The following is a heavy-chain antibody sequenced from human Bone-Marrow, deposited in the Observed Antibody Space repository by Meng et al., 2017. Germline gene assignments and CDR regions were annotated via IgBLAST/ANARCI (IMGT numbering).Heavy chain of an antibody. CDR2: INAGNGNT. Sequence: ASVKVSCKASGYTFTSYAMHWVRQAPGQRLEWMGWINAGNGNTKYSQKFQGRVTITRDTSESTAYMELSSLRSEDTAVYYCARERLVVVRSFYYGMDVWGQGTTVTVSS. CDR3: ARERLVVVRSFYYGMDV. J-gene: IGHJ6*02. CDR1: GYTFTSYA. D-gene: IGHD3-22*01. V-gene: IGHV1-3*01.